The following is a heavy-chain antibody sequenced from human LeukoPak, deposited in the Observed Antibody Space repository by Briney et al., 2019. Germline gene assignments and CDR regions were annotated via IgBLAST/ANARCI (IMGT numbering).Heavy chain of an antibody. CDR2: ISSSSSYI. CDR1: GFTFSSYS. D-gene: IGHD2-2*01. CDR3: ARDSADIVVVPAAMSAFDI. V-gene: IGHV3-21*01. J-gene: IGHJ3*02. Sequence: GGSLRHSCAASGFTFSSYSMNWVRQAPGKGLEWVSSISSSSSYIYYADSVKGRFTISRDNAKSSLYLQMNSLRAEDTAVYYCARDSADIVVVPAAMSAFDIWGQGTMVTVSS.